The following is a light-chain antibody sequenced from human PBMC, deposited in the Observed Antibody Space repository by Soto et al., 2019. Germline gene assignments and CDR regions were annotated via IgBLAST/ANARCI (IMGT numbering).Light chain of an antibody. Sequence: EIVLTQSPGTLSLSPGERATLSCRASQSVGSSYLTWYQQKPGQAPRLLIYDVSSRATGIPDRFSGIGSGTDFTLTISRLEPEDCAVYYCQQYVSSPFTFGPGTKVDIK. CDR3: QQYVSSPFT. CDR1: QSVGSSY. V-gene: IGKV3-20*01. J-gene: IGKJ3*01. CDR2: DVS.